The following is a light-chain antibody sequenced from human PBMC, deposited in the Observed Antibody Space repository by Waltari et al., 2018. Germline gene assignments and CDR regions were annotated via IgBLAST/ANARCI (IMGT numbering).Light chain of an antibody. J-gene: IGLJ2*01. CDR2: NTN. CDR1: SSNIGNNN. CDR3: AAWDDSVIVV. V-gene: IGLV1-44*01. Sequence: SCSGSSSNIGNNNVNWYQQLPGTAPKLLVYNTNQRPSGVPDRFSGSKSGTSASLAISGLQSEDEAHYYCAAWDDSVIVVFGGGTKLTVL.